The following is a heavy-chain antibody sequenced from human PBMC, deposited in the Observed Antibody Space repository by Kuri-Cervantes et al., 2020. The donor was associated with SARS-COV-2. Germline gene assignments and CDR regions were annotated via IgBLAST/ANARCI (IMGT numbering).Heavy chain of an antibody. CDR3: ARERGGQWLVRLGYFDY. V-gene: IGHV4-61*01. Sequence: SETLSLTCTVSGGSISSSSYYRGWIRQPPGKGLEWIGYIYYSGSTNYNPSLKSRVTISVDTSKNQFSLKLSSVTAADTAVYYCARERGGQWLVRLGYFDYWGQGTLVTVSS. D-gene: IGHD6-19*01. CDR1: GGSISSSSYY. CDR2: IYYSGST. J-gene: IGHJ4*02.